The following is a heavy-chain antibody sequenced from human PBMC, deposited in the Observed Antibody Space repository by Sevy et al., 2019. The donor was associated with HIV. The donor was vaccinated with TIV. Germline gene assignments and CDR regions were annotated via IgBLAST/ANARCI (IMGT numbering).Heavy chain of an antibody. CDR2: ISVTSART. J-gene: IGHJ3*02. V-gene: IGHV3-23*01. CDR3: GEDPNDYCHSFDI. Sequence: GGSLRLSCVGSGFTFSNYCMTWVRQAPGKGLEWVSSISVTSARTYYADSVRGRFTVSRDNSENTLYLQMNSLRAEDTAVYYCGEDPNDYCHSFDIWGQGTLVTVSS. CDR1: GFTFSNYC. D-gene: IGHD1-1*01.